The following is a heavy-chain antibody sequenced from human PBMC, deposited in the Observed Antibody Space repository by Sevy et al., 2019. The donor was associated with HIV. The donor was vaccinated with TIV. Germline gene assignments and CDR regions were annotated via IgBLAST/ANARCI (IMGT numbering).Heavy chain of an antibody. V-gene: IGHV3-9*01. Sequence: GGSLRLSCAASGFTFDDYAMHWVRQAPGKGLEWVSGLSWNSGSIGYADSVKGRFTISRDNAKNSLYLQMNSLRAEDTALYYRATDSKYYYDSSGYSYYGMDVWGQGTTVTVSS. CDR1: GFTFDDYA. CDR3: ATDSKYYYDSSGYSYYGMDV. CDR2: LSWNSGSI. D-gene: IGHD3-22*01. J-gene: IGHJ6*02.